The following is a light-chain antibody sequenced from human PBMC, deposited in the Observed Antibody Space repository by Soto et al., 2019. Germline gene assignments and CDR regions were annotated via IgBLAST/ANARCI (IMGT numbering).Light chain of an antibody. Sequence: EIVLTQSPATLSLSPGERATLSCRASQSVSSSYLAWYQQKPGQAPRLLIYGVSTRATGVPARFSGSGSGTEFNLTISSLQTEDFAVYYCQQRSNWPQTFGQGTKVDIK. J-gene: IGKJ1*01. CDR2: GVS. V-gene: IGKV3D-20*02. CDR1: QSVSSSY. CDR3: QQRSNWPQT.